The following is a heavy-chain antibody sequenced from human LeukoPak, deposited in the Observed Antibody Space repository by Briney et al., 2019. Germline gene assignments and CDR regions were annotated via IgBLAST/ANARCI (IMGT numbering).Heavy chain of an antibody. CDR3: TRGKPETVFDS. CDR1: GGSFSNYC. V-gene: IGHV4-34*01. D-gene: IGHD2-21*02. J-gene: IGHJ4*02. CDR2: INHRGST. Sequence: SETLSLTCTVYGGSFSNYCWTWIRQPPGKGLEWIGEINHRGSTNYNPSLKSRVTMSVDTSKDQFSLKRTSVTAADTAVYYCTRGKPETVFDSWGQGTLVTVSS.